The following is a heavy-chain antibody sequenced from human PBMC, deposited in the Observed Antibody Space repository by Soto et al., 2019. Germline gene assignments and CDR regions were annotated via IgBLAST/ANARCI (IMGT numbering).Heavy chain of an antibody. CDR2: IYPGDSDT. J-gene: IGHJ4*02. V-gene: IGHV5-51*01. Sequence: GESLKISCKGSGYSFTSYWIGWVRQMPGKGLEWMGIIYPGDSDTRYSPSFQGQVTISADKSISTAYLQWSSLKASDTAMYYCARRYGRTTVNKKYYFDYWGQGTLLTVSS. D-gene: IGHD4-17*01. CDR1: GYSFTSYW. CDR3: ARRYGRTTVNKKYYFDY.